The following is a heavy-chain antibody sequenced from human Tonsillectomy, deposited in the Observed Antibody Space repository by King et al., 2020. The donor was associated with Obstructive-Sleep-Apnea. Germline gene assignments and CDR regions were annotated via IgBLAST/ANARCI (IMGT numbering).Heavy chain of an antibody. Sequence: QLQESGPGLVKPSETLSLTCTVSGGSISSYYWNWIRQPPGKGLEWIGYIYYIGSTNYNPSLQSRFTISVDTSKNQFSLKLNSVTAADTAVYFCARYYLKSAYFDYWGQGTLVTVSS. V-gene: IGHV4-59*01. CDR1: GGSISSYY. CDR2: IYYIGST. D-gene: IGHD1-26*01. CDR3: ARYYLKSAYFDY. J-gene: IGHJ4*02.